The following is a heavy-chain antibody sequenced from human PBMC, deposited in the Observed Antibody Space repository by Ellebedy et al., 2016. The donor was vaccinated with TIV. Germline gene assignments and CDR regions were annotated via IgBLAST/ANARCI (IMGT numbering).Heavy chain of an antibody. V-gene: IGHV2-5*01. CDR2: IYSNDDK. J-gene: IGHJ6*02. Sequence: SGPTLVKPTQTLTLTCTFSGFSLSTSGVGVGWIRQPPGKALEWLALIYSNDDKRYSPSLQSRLTITKDTSNNQVVLTMTNMDPVDTASYYCAHTYYYYYSLDVWGQGTTVTVSS. CDR3: AHTYYYYYSLDV. CDR1: GFSLSTSGVG.